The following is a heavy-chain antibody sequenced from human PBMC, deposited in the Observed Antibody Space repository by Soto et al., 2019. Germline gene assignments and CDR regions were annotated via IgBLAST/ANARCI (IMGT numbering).Heavy chain of an antibody. CDR1: GFTFSSYA. CDR3: ARRAGMDV. CDR2: ISYDGSNK. V-gene: IGHV3-30-3*01. Sequence: QVQLLESGGGVVPPGRSLRLTCAASGFTFSSYAMHCFRQAPVKGLERVAVISYDGSNKYYADSVKGRFTISRDNSKNTLSLQMNSLRAEDTAVYYCARRAGMDVWGQGTTVTVSS. J-gene: IGHJ6*02.